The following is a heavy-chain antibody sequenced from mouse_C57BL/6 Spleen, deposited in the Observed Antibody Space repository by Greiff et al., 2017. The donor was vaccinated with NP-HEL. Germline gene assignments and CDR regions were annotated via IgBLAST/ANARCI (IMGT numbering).Heavy chain of an antibody. CDR2: IWSGGST. CDR3: ARNEEGYTLGGY. V-gene: IGHV2-2*01. J-gene: IGHJ2*01. Sequence: VQLQESGPGLVQPSQSLSITCTVSGFSLTSYGVPWVRQSPGTGLEWLGVIWSGGSTDYNAAFISRLSISKDNSKSHVFFKMNSLQADDTAIDYCARNEEGYTLGGYWGQGTTLTVSS. CDR1: GFSLTSYG. D-gene: IGHD2-2*01.